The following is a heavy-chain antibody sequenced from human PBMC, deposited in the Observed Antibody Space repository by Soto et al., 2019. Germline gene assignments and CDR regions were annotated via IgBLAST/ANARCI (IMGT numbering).Heavy chain of an antibody. CDR3: ARRGLRLPDISVGALDV. V-gene: IGHV4-39*01. D-gene: IGHD2-15*01. Sequence: SETLSLTCTVSGGSISSSSYYWGWIRQPPGKGLEWIGSIYYSGSTYYRSSLKSRLTLSVDTAKNQFSMKLKSATAADTAVYFCARRGLRLPDISVGALDVWGQGTLVTVS. J-gene: IGHJ3*01. CDR1: GGSISSSSYY. CDR2: IYYSGST.